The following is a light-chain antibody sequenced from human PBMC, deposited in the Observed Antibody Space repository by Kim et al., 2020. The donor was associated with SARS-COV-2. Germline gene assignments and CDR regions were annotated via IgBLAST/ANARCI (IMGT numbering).Light chain of an antibody. V-gene: IGKV2-28*01. Sequence: EPASISCRSSQSLLHSNGYNYLDWYLQKPGQSPQLLIYLGSNRASGVPDRFSGSGSGTDFTLKINRVEAEDVGVYYCMQALQTPYSFGQGTKLEIK. CDR2: LGS. CDR1: QSLLHSNGYNY. J-gene: IGKJ2*03. CDR3: MQALQTPYS.